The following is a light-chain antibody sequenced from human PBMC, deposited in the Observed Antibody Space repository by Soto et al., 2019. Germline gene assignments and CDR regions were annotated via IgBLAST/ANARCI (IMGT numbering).Light chain of an antibody. J-gene: IGLJ2*01. Sequence: QTVLTQPPSVSAAPGQRVTLSCSGSSSNIGRNYESWYQQFPGTAPRLLIFDTYKRPSGVPDRFSGSKSGTSSTLAITGLQSGDEADYYCAAWDSSLSIVIFGGGTKLTVL. CDR1: SSNIGRNY. V-gene: IGLV1-51*01. CDR3: AAWDSSLSIVI. CDR2: DTY.